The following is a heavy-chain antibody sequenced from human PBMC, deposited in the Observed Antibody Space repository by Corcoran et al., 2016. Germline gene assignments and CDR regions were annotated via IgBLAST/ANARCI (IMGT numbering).Heavy chain of an antibody. CDR1: GFTFADYT. CDR2: ISWDGGST. V-gene: IGHV3-43*01. CDR3: AKENDYGAIFDY. Sequence: DVQLVESGGVVVQPGGSLRLSCAASGFTFADYTMHWVRQAPGKGLEWVSLISWDGGSTYYTDSVKGRFTISRDNSKNSLYLQMNSLRTEDTALYYCAKENDYGAIFDYCGQGTLVTVSS. D-gene: IGHD4-17*01. J-gene: IGHJ4*02.